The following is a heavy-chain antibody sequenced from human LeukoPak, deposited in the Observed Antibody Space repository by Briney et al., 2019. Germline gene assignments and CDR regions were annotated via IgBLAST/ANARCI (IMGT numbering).Heavy chain of an antibody. CDR2: ISAYNGDI. Sequence: GASVKVSCKASGCTFIKYGVSWVRQAPGQGLEWMGWISAYNGDIKYAQRGKGRVTMTTDTSTSTVYMELRSLRSDDTAVYYCARESGSDAFDIWGQGTMVTVSS. CDR3: ARESGSDAFDI. J-gene: IGHJ3*02. V-gene: IGHV1-18*01. CDR1: GCTFIKYG.